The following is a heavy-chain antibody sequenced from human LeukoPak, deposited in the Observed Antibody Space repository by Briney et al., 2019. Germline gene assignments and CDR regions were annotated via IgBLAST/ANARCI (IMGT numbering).Heavy chain of an antibody. V-gene: IGHV3-21*01. CDR2: ISSSSSYI. CDR1: GFTFSSYA. J-gene: IGHJ4*02. Sequence: GGSLRLSCAASGFTFSSYAMNWVRQAPGKGLEWVSSISSSSSYIYYADSVKGRFTISRDNAKNSLYLQMNSLRAEDTAVYYCARDSGYDVHFDYWGQGTLVTVPS. CDR3: ARDSGYDVHFDY. D-gene: IGHD5-12*01.